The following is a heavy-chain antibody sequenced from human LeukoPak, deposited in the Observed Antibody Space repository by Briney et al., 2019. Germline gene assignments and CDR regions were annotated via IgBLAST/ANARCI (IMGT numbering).Heavy chain of an antibody. J-gene: IGHJ5*02. CDR1: GFTFSSYS. V-gene: IGHV3-48*01. CDR3: AREMLEGQEMYNWFDP. Sequence: PGGSLRLSCAASGFTFSSYSMNWVRQAPGKGLEWVSYISSSSSTIYYADSVKGRFTISRDNAKNSLYLQMNSLRAEDTAVYYCAREMLEGQEMYNWFDPWGQGTLVTVSS. D-gene: IGHD1-1*01. CDR2: ISSSSSTI.